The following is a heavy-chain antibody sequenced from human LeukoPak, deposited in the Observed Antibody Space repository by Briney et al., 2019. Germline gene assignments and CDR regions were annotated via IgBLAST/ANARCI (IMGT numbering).Heavy chain of an antibody. Sequence: SVKVSCKASGGTFSSYAISWVRQAPGQGLEWMGGIIPIFGTANYAQKFQGRVTITADKSTSAAYMELSSLRSEDTAVYYCARDCSYSSGWYLASYNWFDPWGQGTLVTVSS. CDR3: ARDCSYSSGWYLASYNWFDP. CDR1: GGTFSSYA. CDR2: IIPIFGTA. J-gene: IGHJ5*02. D-gene: IGHD6-19*01. V-gene: IGHV1-69*06.